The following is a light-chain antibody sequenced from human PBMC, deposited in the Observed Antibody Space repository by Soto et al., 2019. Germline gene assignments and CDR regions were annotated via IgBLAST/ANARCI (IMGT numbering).Light chain of an antibody. CDR2: GAS. Sequence: EVVLTQSPDTLPLSPGERPTLSCRASQSVSINSLVWYQQKPDQAPRLLIYGASNRATGIPDRFSASGSGTDFALTISRLEPEDFAMYYCQQYSSCWYTFGQGTKVEVK. CDR1: QSVSINS. V-gene: IGKV3-20*01. J-gene: IGKJ2*01. CDR3: QQYSSCWYT.